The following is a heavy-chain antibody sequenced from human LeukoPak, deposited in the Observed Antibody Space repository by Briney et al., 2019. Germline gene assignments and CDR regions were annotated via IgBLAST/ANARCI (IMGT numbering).Heavy chain of an antibody. CDR3: ARDLDTTVTMKGMDV. V-gene: IGHV4-59*01. CDR1: SGSISAYY. D-gene: IGHD4-17*01. CDR2: IYYSGST. J-gene: IGHJ6*04. Sequence: SETLSLTCTVSSGSISAYYWSWIRQPPGKGLEWIGFIYYSGSTNYNPSLKSLVTISMDTSKNWFSLNLSSVTAADTAVYYCARDLDTTVTMKGMDVWGKGTTVTVSS.